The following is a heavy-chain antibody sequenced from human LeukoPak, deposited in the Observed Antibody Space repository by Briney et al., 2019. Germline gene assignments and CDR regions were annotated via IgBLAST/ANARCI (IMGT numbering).Heavy chain of an antibody. CDR1: GFSFDDYG. J-gene: IGHJ6*04. Sequence: GGALRLSSAASGFSFDDYGMSWGRQAPGEGGGWGSGIIGIVVITGYADSVKSRVSISRDNGTNSLYLQMNRLRAEDTAVYYCAELGIARIGGVWGKGTTVTIPP. D-gene: IGHD3-10*02. V-gene: IGHV3-20*03. CDR3: AELGIARIGGV. CDR2: IIGIVVIT.